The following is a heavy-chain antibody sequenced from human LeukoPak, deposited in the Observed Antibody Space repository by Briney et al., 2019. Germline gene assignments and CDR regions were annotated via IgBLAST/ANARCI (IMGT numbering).Heavy chain of an antibody. CDR2: IYYSGST. CDR3: ARTYGDYFDY. V-gene: IGHV4-59*01. D-gene: IGHD4-17*01. CDR1: SGSISNYY. Sequence: SETLSLTCTVSSGSISNYYWSWIRQPPGKGLEWIGYIYYSGSTNYNPSLKSRVTISVDTSKNQFSLKLSSVTAADTAVYYCARTYGDYFDYWGQGTLVTVSS. J-gene: IGHJ4*02.